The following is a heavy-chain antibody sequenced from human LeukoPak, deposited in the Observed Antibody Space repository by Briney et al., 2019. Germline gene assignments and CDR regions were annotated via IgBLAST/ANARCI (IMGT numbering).Heavy chain of an antibody. Sequence: SETLSLTCTVSGGSISSYYWSWIRQPPGKGLEWIGYIYYSGSTNYNPSLKSRVTISLDTSKNQFSLKLSSVTAADTAVYYCARAHHAGSSWYPHFDYWGQGTLVTVSS. CDR2: IYYSGST. CDR3: ARAHHAGSSWYPHFDY. V-gene: IGHV4-59*01. CDR1: GGSISSYY. D-gene: IGHD6-13*01. J-gene: IGHJ4*02.